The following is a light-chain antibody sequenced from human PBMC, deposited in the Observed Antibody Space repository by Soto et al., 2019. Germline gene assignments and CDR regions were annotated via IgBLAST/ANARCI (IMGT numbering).Light chain of an antibody. CDR3: CSYAGSPLV. CDR1: SSDVGSYNL. CDR2: EVS. V-gene: IGLV2-23*02. Sequence: TSSDVGSYNLVSWYQQHPGKAPKLMIYEVSKRPSGVSNRFSGSKSGNTASLTISGLQAEDEADYYCCSYAGSPLVFGTGTKVTVL. J-gene: IGLJ1*01.